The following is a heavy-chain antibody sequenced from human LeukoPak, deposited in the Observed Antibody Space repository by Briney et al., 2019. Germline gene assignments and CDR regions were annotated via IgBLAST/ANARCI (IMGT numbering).Heavy chain of an antibody. D-gene: IGHD2-21*01. Sequence: GGSLRLSCAASGFTFSSYAMSWVRQAPGKGLEWVSAISGSGGSTYYADSVKGRFTISRDNAKNTVYLQMNSLRAEDTAAYYCTRTYYSSDAFDIWGQGTMVTVSS. V-gene: IGHV3-23*01. CDR1: GFTFSSYA. J-gene: IGHJ3*02. CDR3: TRTYYSSDAFDI. CDR2: ISGSGGST.